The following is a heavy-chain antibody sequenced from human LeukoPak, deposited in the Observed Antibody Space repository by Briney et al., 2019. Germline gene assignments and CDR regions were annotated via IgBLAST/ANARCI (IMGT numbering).Heavy chain of an antibody. CDR1: GFTFSSYA. V-gene: IGHV3-30*04. CDR2: ISYDGSNK. CDR3: ARGHLLVDY. J-gene: IGHJ4*02. Sequence: GGSLRLSCAASGFTFSSYAMHWVRQAPGKGLEWVAVISYDGSNKYYADSVKGRFTISRDNSKNTLYLQMNSLRAEDTAAYYCARGHLLVDYWGQGTLVTVSS.